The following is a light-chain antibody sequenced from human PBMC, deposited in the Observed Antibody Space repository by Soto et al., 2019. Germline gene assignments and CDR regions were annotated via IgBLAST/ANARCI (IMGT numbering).Light chain of an antibody. CDR2: GAS. Sequence: EIVLTQSPGTLSVSPGERATLSCRASQSVGRNYLAWYQQKPGQAPRLLINGASSRATGIPDRFSGSGSVTDFTLTISRPEPEDLAVYYCQQYATSPLTFGGGTKVETK. CDR3: QQYATSPLT. J-gene: IGKJ4*01. V-gene: IGKV3-20*01. CDR1: QSVGRNY.